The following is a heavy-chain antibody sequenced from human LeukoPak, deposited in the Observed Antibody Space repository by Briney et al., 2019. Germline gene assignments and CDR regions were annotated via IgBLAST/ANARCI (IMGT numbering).Heavy chain of an antibody. CDR1: GGSISSRDYY. V-gene: IGHV4-39*01. CDR2: IFYSGNT. J-gene: IGHJ5*02. Sequence: SETLSLTCSVSGGSISSRDYYWGWIRQPPGKALEWIGGIFYSGNTYYNPSLKSRVTISVDTSNNQFSLKLSSVTAADMAVYYCASWTGIAAAGTGWFDPWGQGTLVTVSS. D-gene: IGHD6-13*01. CDR3: ASWTGIAAAGTGWFDP.